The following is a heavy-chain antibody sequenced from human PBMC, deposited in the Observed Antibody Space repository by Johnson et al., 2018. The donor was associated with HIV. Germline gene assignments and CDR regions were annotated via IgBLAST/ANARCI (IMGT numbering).Heavy chain of an antibody. CDR1: GFTFSHAW. Sequence: VQLVESGGGLVKPGGSLRLSCAASGFTFSHAWMTWVRQAPGKGLEWIGRIKSKTDGGTTEYAEPVKGRFTISRDDSKNTLYLQMNSLRAEDTALYYCARSKDCSGGSCPDGFDIWGQG. CDR3: ARSKDCSGGSCPDGFDI. D-gene: IGHD2-15*01. V-gene: IGHV3-15*01. CDR2: IKSKTDGGTT. J-gene: IGHJ3*02.